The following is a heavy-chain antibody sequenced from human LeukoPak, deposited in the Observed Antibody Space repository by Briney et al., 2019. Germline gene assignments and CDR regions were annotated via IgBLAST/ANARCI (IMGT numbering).Heavy chain of an antibody. CDR1: GYTFTDYY. CDR3: AGSLGYCTSNVCYLKY. D-gene: IGHD2-8*01. CDR2: INPNSGGT. V-gene: IGHV1-2*02. J-gene: IGHJ4*02. Sequence: ASVKVSCKASGYTFTDYYMYWVRQAPGQGLEWMGWINPNSGGTNYAQKFQGRVTMTRDTSIGTAYMELRSLRSDDTAVYYCAGSLGYCTSNVCYLKYWGQGTLVTVSS.